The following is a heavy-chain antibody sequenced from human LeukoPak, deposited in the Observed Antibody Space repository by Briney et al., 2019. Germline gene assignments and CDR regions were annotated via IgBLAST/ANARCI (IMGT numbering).Heavy chain of an antibody. D-gene: IGHD3-3*01. Sequence: GGSLRLSCAASGFTFSDYYMSWIRQAPGKGLEWVSYISSSGSTIYYADSVKGRFTISRDNAKNSLYLQMNSLRAEDTAVYYCARGYDFWSGPNDAFDIWGQGTMVTVSS. J-gene: IGHJ3*02. CDR3: ARGYDFWSGPNDAFDI. CDR1: GFTFSDYY. V-gene: IGHV3-11*04. CDR2: ISSSGSTI.